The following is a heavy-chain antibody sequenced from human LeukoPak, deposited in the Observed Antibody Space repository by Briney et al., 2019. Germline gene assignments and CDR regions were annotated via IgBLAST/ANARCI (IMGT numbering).Heavy chain of an antibody. CDR1: GGSISSGSYY. Sequence: SETLSLTCTVSGGSISSGSYYWSWIRQPAGKGLEWIGRIYTSGSTNYNPSLKSRVTISVDTSKNQFSLKLSSVTVADTAVYYCARGGGYYPPFDYWGQGTLVTVSS. V-gene: IGHV4-61*02. CDR3: ARGGGYYPPFDY. CDR2: IYTSGST. D-gene: IGHD3-22*01. J-gene: IGHJ4*02.